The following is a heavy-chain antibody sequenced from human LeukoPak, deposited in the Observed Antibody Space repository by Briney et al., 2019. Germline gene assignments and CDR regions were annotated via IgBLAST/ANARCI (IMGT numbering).Heavy chain of an antibody. CDR3: ARDRRDGYNLLDY. J-gene: IGHJ4*02. Sequence: PGGSLRLSCAASGFTFSYHWMTWVRQAPGKGLEWVANIKQDGSEKYSVDSVKGRFTISRDNSKKSLYLQMNSLRGEDTAMYYCARDRRDGYNLLDYWGQGTLVTVSS. CDR1: GFTFSYHW. CDR2: IKQDGSEK. V-gene: IGHV3-7*01. D-gene: IGHD5-24*01.